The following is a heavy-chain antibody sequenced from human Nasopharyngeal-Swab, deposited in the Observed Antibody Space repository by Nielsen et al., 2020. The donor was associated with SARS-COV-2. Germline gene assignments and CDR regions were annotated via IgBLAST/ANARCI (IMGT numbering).Heavy chain of an antibody. V-gene: IGHV3-48*01. Sequence: GGSLRLSCAASGFTFSNYSMNWVRQAPGKGLEWISYISGSSGIIYYADSVKGRFTISRDNSKNTLYLQMNSLRAEDTAVYYCARGGHKHDYGDYGLGYWGQGTLVTVSS. D-gene: IGHD4-17*01. J-gene: IGHJ4*02. CDR2: ISGSSGII. CDR1: GFTFSNYS. CDR3: ARGGHKHDYGDYGLGY.